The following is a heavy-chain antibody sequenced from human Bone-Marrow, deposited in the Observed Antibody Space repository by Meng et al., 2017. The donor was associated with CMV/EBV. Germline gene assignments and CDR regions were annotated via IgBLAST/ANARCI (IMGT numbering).Heavy chain of an antibody. J-gene: IGHJ4*02. Sequence: GGSLRLTCAASGFTVSSNYMSWVRQAPGKGLEWVSVIYSGGSTYYADSVKGRFTISRDNSKNTLYLQMNSLRAEDTGVYYCVLRLAAWDFDYWGQGTLVTVSS. CDR2: IYSGGST. CDR1: GFTVSSNY. V-gene: IGHV3-53*01. D-gene: IGHD3-3*01. CDR3: VLRLAAWDFDY.